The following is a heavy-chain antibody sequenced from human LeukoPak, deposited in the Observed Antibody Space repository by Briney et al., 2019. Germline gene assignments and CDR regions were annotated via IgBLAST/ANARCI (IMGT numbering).Heavy chain of an antibody. CDR1: GGLISSGSYY. V-gene: IGHV4-61*02. J-gene: IGHJ4*02. CDR3: ARNSITMIVVVRGYFDY. D-gene: IGHD3-22*01. Sequence: KPSETLSLTCTVSGGLISSGSYYWSWIRQPAGKGLEWIGRMYTSGSTNYNPSLKSRVTISVDTSKNQFSLKLSSVTAADTAVYYCARNSITMIVVVRGYFDYWGQGTLVTVSS. CDR2: MYTSGST.